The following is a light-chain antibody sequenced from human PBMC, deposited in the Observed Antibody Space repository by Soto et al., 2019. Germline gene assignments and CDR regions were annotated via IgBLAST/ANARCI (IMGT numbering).Light chain of an antibody. Sequence: QSALTQPASVSGSPGQSITISCTGTSSDFGAYNYVSWYQQYPGKAPKLMIYGVTNRPSGVSNRFSGSKTGNTASLTISGLQAEDEADYYCFSHRSGDSHVFGTGTKVTVL. J-gene: IGLJ1*01. CDR3: FSHRSGDSHV. CDR1: SSDFGAYNY. CDR2: GVT. V-gene: IGLV2-14*01.